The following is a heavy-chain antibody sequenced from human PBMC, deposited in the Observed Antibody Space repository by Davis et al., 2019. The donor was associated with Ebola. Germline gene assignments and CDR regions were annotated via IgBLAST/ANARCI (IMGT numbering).Heavy chain of an antibody. J-gene: IGHJ4*02. CDR1: GYTFTGYY. Sequence: ASVKVSCKASGYTFTGYYMHWVRQAPGQGLEWMGWINPNSGGTNYAQKFQGRVTMTRDTSISTAYMELSRLRSDDPAVYYCARESQTDGVPLDYWGQGTLVTVSS. CDR3: ARESQTDGVPLDY. D-gene: IGHD5-24*01. CDR2: INPNSGGT. V-gene: IGHV1-2*02.